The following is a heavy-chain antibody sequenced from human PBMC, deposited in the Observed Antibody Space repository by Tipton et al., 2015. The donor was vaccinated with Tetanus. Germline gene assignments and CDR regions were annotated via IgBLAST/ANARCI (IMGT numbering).Heavy chain of an antibody. CDR2: ISGSGSAT. J-gene: IGHJ4*02. Sequence: SLRLSCAASGISFSSYAMSWVRQAPGKGLEWVSTISGSGSATYYAASVKGRVTISRDNSKNSLFLQMSSLRADDTAVYWCASSKRGYSYGSFDSWGPGTLVTVSS. CDR1: GISFSSYA. V-gene: IGHV3-23*01. CDR3: ASSKRGYSYGSFDS. D-gene: IGHD5-18*01.